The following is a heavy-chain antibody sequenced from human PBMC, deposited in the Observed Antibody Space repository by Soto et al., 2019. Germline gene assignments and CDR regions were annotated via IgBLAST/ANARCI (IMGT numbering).Heavy chain of an antibody. CDR1: GGSISSGDYY. Sequence: SETLSLTCTVSGGSISSGDYYWSWIRQPPGKGLEWIGYIYYSGSTYYNPSLKSRVTISVDTSKNQFSLKLSSVTAADTAVYYCAGVYCSGGSCFNWFDPWGQGTPVTVSS. D-gene: IGHD2-15*01. CDR3: AGVYCSGGSCFNWFDP. J-gene: IGHJ5*02. CDR2: IYYSGST. V-gene: IGHV4-30-4*01.